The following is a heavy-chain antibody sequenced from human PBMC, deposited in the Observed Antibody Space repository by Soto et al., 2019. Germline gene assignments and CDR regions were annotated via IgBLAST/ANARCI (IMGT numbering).Heavy chain of an antibody. CDR1: GCTFSSYT. CDR3: AREPPALKGDAYDG. V-gene: IGHV1-69*08. CDR2: IIPLLRIA. Sequence: QVQLVQSGAEVKKPGSSVNVSCKASGCTFSSYTISWVRQAPGQGLEWVGRIIPLLRIANYAQKFQGRVTITADRSSATAYMDLSSLRSDGTAVYDCAREPPALKGDAYDGWGQGTMVIVSS. J-gene: IGHJ3*01.